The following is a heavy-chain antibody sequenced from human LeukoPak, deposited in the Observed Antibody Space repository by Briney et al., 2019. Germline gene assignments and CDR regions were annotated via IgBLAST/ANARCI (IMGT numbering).Heavy chain of an antibody. D-gene: IGHD6-13*01. CDR2: IKEDGSEK. Sequence: GRSLRLSCSASGFTFSTYWMSWVRQAPGKGLEWVANIKEDGSEKNYADSVKGRFTISRDNAKNSLYLQMNSLRAEDTAVYYCARDPYSSSWKGYYYYGMDVWGQGTTVTVSS. CDR1: GFTFSTYW. J-gene: IGHJ6*02. V-gene: IGHV3-7*04. CDR3: ARDPYSSSWKGYYYYGMDV.